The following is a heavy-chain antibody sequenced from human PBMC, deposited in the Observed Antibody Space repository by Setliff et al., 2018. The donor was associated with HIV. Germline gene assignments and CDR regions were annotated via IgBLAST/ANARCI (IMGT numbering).Heavy chain of an antibody. CDR3: ARSCQSGRSDWYFDL. CDR2: SYHSGST. D-gene: IGHD2-15*01. V-gene: IGHV4-4*02. J-gene: IGHJ2*01. CDR1: GGSISSSNW. Sequence: SETLSLTCAVSGGSISSSNWWTWVRQPPGKGLEWIGESYHSGSTNYNPSLKSRFTIPLDKSKNQFSLKLTSVTAADTAIYFCARSCQSGRSDWYFDLWGRGTLVTVSS.